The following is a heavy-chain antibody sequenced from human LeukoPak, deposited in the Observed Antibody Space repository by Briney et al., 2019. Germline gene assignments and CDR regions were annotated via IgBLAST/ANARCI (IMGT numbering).Heavy chain of an antibody. CDR2: ISGSGDNT. J-gene: IGHJ2*01. Sequence: GGSLRLSCAASGFTFSSYAMSWVRQAPGKGLEWVSIISGSGDNTKYADSVKGRFTISRDNSEHTLYLQMNSLRAEDTAVYYCAVCGGGYFADWYFDLWGRGALVTVSS. V-gene: IGHV3-23*01. D-gene: IGHD5-12*01. CDR3: AVCGGGYFADWYFDL. CDR1: GFTFSSYA.